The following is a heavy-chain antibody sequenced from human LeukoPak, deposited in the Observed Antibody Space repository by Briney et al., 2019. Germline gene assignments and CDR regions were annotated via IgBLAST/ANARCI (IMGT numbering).Heavy chain of an antibody. J-gene: IGHJ4*02. CDR2: ISAYNGNT. Sequence: ASVKVSCKASGYTFTSYGISWLRQAPGQGLEWMGWISAYNGNTNYAQKLQGRVTMTTDTSTSTAYMELRSLRSDDTSVYYRARDYGAVYAYFDYWRQVTLVTVSS. CDR3: ARDYGAVYAYFDY. V-gene: IGHV1-18*01. D-gene: IGHD4-17*01. CDR1: GYTFTSYG.